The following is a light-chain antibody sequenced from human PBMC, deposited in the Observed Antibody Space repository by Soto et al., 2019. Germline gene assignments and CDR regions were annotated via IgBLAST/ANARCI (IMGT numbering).Light chain of an antibody. CDR1: RSVSSY. Sequence: EIVLTQSPATLSLSPVETATLSCRASRSVSSYLAWYQQKPGQTPRLLIHDASNRAPGIPVRFSGSGSGTDFTLTISSLEPEDFAVYYCQQRTNWPSSTFGQGTRLEIK. CDR2: DAS. CDR3: QQRTNWPSST. J-gene: IGKJ5*01. V-gene: IGKV3-11*01.